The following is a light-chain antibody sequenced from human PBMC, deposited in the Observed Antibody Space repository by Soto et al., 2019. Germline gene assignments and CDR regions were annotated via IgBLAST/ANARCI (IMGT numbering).Light chain of an antibody. V-gene: IGKV3-11*01. J-gene: IGKJ4*01. Sequence: EIVLTQSPATLSLSPGESATLSCRASQSVSHFVAWYQQKPGQAPRLLIYDTSSRATGIPGRFSGSGSGTDFTLTIDILEPADAAVYYCQQRTDWPTFGGGTKVEI. CDR1: QSVSHF. CDR2: DTS. CDR3: QQRTDWPT.